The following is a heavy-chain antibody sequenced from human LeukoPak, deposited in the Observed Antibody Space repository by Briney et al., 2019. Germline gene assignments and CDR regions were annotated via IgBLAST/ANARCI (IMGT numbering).Heavy chain of an antibody. CDR3: ARDILTGYYFPDDAFDI. D-gene: IGHD3-9*01. CDR1: GYTFTSYG. Sequence: GASVKVSCKASGYTFTSYGISWVRQAPGQGLEWMGWISAYNGNANYAQKLQGRVTMTTDTSTSTAYMELRSLRSDDTAVYYCARDILTGYYFPDDAFDIWGQGTMVTVSS. J-gene: IGHJ3*02. V-gene: IGHV1-18*01. CDR2: ISAYNGNA.